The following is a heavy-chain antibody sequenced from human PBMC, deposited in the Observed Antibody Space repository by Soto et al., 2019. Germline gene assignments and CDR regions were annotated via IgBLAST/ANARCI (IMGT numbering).Heavy chain of an antibody. V-gene: IGHV3-23*01. Sequence: TGGSLRLSCAASGFTFSSYAMSWVRQAPGKGLEWVSAISGSGGSTYYADSVRGRFTISRDNSKNTLYLQMNSLRAEDTAVYYCAKKSAVYSSGWYLRYWGQGTLVTVSS. J-gene: IGHJ4*02. CDR3: AKKSAVYSSGWYLRY. CDR2: ISGSGGST. D-gene: IGHD6-19*01. CDR1: GFTFSSYA.